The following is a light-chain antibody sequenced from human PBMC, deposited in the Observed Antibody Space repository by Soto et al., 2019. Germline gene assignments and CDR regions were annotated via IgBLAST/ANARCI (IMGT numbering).Light chain of an antibody. Sequence: QSALTQPASVSGSPGQSITISCTGTSSDVGGYNYVSWYQQHPGKAPKLMIYDVSSRPSGVSNRFSGSKSGNTASLTISGLQAEDEADYYCSSYTNSRNVVFGGGTKLTVL. CDR2: DVS. CDR3: SSYTNSRNVV. CDR1: SSDVGGYNY. J-gene: IGLJ2*01. V-gene: IGLV2-14*01.